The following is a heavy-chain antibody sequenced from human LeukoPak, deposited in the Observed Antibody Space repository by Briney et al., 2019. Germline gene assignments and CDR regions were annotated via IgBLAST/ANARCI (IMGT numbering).Heavy chain of an antibody. J-gene: IGHJ6*04. V-gene: IGHV4-38-2*01. D-gene: IGHD3-9*01. CDR1: GYSISSGYY. CDR2: IYHSGST. CDR3: ARAYDILTGYRRDNYGMDV. Sequence: SETLSLTCAVSGYSISSGYYWGWIRQPPGKGLEWIGSIYHSGSTYYNPSLKSRVTISVDTSKNQFSLKLSSVTAADTAVYYCARAYDILTGYRRDNYGMDVWGKGTTVTVSS.